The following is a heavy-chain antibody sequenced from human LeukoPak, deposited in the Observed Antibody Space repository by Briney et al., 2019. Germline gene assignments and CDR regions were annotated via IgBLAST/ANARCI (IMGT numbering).Heavy chain of an antibody. V-gene: IGHV3-21*01. Sequence: GGSLRLSCAASGFTFSSYSMNWVRQAPGKGLEWVSSISSSSSYIYYADSVKGRFTISRDNAKNSLYLQMNSLRAEDTAVYYCAREATGTTGSWFDPWGQGTLGTVSS. D-gene: IGHD1-1*01. J-gene: IGHJ5*02. CDR3: AREATGTTGSWFDP. CDR2: ISSSSSYI. CDR1: GFTFSSYS.